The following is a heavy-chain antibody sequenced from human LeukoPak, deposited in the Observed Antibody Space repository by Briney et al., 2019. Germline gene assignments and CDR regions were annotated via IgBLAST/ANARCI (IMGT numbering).Heavy chain of an antibody. V-gene: IGHV1-2*02. CDR1: GYTFTGYY. CDR2: INPNSGGT. Sequence: GASVKVSCKASGYTFTGYYMHWVRQAPGQGLEWMGWINPNSGGTNYAQKFQGRVTMTRDTSISTAYMELSRLRSDDTAVYYCARVLSGSYSVYGTWGQGTLVTVSS. CDR3: ARVLSGSYSVYGT. D-gene: IGHD1-26*01. J-gene: IGHJ5*02.